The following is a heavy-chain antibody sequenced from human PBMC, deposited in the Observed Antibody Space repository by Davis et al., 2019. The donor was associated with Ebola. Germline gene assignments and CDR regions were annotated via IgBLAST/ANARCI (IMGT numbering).Heavy chain of an antibody. D-gene: IGHD3-10*01. J-gene: IGHJ4*02. CDR2: IKQDGSEK. Sequence: GESLKISCAASGFTFSSYWMSWVRQAPGKGLEWVANIKQDGSEKYYVDSVKGRFTISRDNAKNSLYLQMNSLRAEDTAVYYCTTGVRRGSSWRDYWGQGTLVTVSS. V-gene: IGHV3-7*01. CDR1: GFTFSSYW. CDR3: TTGVRRGSSWRDY.